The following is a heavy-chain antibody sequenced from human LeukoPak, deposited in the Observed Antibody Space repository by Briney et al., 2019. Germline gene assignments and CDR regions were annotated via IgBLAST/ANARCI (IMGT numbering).Heavy chain of an antibody. Sequence: PGGSLRLSCAASGFTFSSYAMHWVRQAPGKGLEYVSAISSNGGSTYYADSVKGRFTIPRDNSKNTLYLQMSSLRAEDTAVYYCVKSIAVAGTVFDYWGQGTLVTVSS. D-gene: IGHD6-19*01. CDR1: GFTFSSYA. J-gene: IGHJ4*02. V-gene: IGHV3-64D*06. CDR3: VKSIAVAGTVFDY. CDR2: ISSNGGST.